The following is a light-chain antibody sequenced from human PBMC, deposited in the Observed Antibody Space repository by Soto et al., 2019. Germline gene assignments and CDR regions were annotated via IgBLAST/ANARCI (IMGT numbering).Light chain of an antibody. CDR1: QSIGGW. V-gene: IGKV1-5*01. CDR3: QHYHSYPYT. CDR2: DAS. J-gene: IGKJ2*01. Sequence: DIQMTQSPSTLSASVGDRVTITCRASQSIGGWLAWYQQRPGKAPRLLIFDASSVESWVPSRFSGSRSGTTFTLAISSLQPEDFATYYCQHYHSYPYTFGQGTRLEIK.